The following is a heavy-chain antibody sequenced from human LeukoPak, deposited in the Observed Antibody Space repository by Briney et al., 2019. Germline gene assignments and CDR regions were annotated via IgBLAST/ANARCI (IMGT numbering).Heavy chain of an antibody. Sequence: GGSLRLSCAASGFTFSSYSMNWVRQAPGKGLEWVSSISSSSSYIDCADSVKGRFTISRDNAKNSVYLQMNSLRAEDTAVYYCARTPAETDFDYWGQGTLVTVSS. V-gene: IGHV3-21*01. CDR1: GFTFSSYS. CDR2: ISSSSSYI. J-gene: IGHJ4*02. CDR3: ARTPAETDFDY.